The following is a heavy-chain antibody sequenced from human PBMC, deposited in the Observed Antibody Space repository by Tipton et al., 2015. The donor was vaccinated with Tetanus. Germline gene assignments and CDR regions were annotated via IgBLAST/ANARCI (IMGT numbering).Heavy chain of an antibody. D-gene: IGHD3-10*01. CDR1: GGSISSGGYY. CDR3: AREASGDSAFDI. J-gene: IGHJ3*02. V-gene: IGHV4-31*03. CDR2: IYYSGST. Sequence: TLSLTCTVSGGSISSGGYYWSWIRQHPGKGLEWIGYIYYSGSTYYNPSLKSRVTISVDTSKNQLSLKLSSVTAADTAVYYCAREASGDSAFDIWGQGTMVTVSS.